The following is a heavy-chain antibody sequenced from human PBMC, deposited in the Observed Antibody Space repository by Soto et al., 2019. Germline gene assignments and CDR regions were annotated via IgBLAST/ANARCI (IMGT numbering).Heavy chain of an antibody. CDR3: ARDVPGGVWQLVPYAFDI. D-gene: IGHD6-6*01. CDR2: ISSSGSTI. J-gene: IGHJ3*02. CDR1: GFTFSSYE. V-gene: IGHV3-48*03. Sequence: GGSLRLSCAASGFTFSSYEMNWVRQAPGKGLEWVSYISSSGSTIYYADSVKGRFTISRDNAKNSLYLQMNSLRAEDTAVYYCARDVPGGVWQLVPYAFDIWGQGTMVTVS.